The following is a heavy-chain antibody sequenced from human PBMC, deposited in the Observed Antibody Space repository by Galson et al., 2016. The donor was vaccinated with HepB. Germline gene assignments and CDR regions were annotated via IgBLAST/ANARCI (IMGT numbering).Heavy chain of an antibody. D-gene: IGHD4-17*01. CDR2: VSSDGSTH. Sequence: SLRLSCAASGFSFSDYALHWVRQAPGKGLEWVAVVSSDGSTHFYGDAVKGRFTISRDNSKNTLVLQTNGLRGDDTAVYYCARDAKDHSILGDYGDHFDYWGQGSLVTVSS. J-gene: IGHJ4*02. V-gene: IGHV3-30*03. CDR3: ARDAKDHSILGDYGDHFDY. CDR1: GFSFSDYA.